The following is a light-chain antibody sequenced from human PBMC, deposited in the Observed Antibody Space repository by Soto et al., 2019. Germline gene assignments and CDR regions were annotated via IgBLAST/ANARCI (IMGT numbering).Light chain of an antibody. CDR2: GAS. Sequence: VLTQSPGTLSVSPGERATLSCRASQSVSVKLAWYQQKPGQAPRLLIFGASTRATGIPARFRGSGSGTEFTLTISSLQSEDFALYYCQQYSQWPLYTFGQGTKVDIK. J-gene: IGKJ2*01. CDR3: QQYSQWPLYT. CDR1: QSVSVK. V-gene: IGKV3-15*01.